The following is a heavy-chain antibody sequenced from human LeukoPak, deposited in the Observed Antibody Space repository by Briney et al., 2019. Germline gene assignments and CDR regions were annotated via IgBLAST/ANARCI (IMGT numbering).Heavy chain of an antibody. V-gene: IGHV3-48*01. CDR1: GFTFSGYW. CDR2: ISSSSSTI. J-gene: IGHJ4*02. Sequence: PGGSLRLSCAASGFTFSGYWMNWVRQAPGKGLEWVSYISSSSSTIYYADSVKGRFTISRDNAKNSLYLQMNSLRAEDTAVHYCARGSTYYDSSGQVPFDYWGQGTLVTVSS. CDR3: ARGSTYYDSSGQVPFDY. D-gene: IGHD3-22*01.